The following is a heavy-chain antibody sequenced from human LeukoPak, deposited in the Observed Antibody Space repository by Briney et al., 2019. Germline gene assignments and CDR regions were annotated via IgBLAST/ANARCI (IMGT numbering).Heavy chain of an antibody. D-gene: IGHD6-13*01. CDR1: GYTFTSYG. V-gene: IGHV1-18*01. CDR3: ARDVIAAAGFFDY. Sequence: ASVKVSCKASGYTFTSYGISWVRQAPGQGLEWMGGIIPIFGTPKYPQKLQGRVTMTTDTSTSTAYMELRSLRSDDTAVYYCARDVIAAAGFFDYWGQGTLVTVSS. CDR2: IIPIFGTP. J-gene: IGHJ4*02.